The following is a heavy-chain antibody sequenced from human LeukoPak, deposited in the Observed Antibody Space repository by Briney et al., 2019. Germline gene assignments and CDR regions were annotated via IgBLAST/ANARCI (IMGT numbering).Heavy chain of an antibody. CDR1: GFTFSSYE. D-gene: IGHD6-13*01. V-gene: IGHV3-48*03. Sequence: PGGSLRLSCAASGFTFSSYEMNWVRQAPGKGLEWVSYISSSGSTIYYADSVKGRFTISRDNSKNTLYLQMNSLRAEATAVYYCAKEEGYTSSFDYWGQGTLVTVSS. CDR3: AKEEGYTSSFDY. J-gene: IGHJ4*02. CDR2: ISSSGSTI.